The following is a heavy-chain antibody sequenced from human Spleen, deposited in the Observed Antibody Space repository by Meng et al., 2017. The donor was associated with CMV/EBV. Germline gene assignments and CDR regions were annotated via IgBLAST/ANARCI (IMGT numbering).Heavy chain of an antibody. Sequence: ASVKVSCKASGDTSTSNGFSWVRQAPGQGLEWMGIINPSGGSTSYAQKFQGRVTMTRDTSTSTVYMELSSLRSEDTAVYYCARGRGGSSDYWGQGTLVTVSS. J-gene: IGHJ4*02. CDR2: INPSGGST. CDR3: ARGRGGSSDY. V-gene: IGHV1-46*01. D-gene: IGHD2-2*01. CDR1: GDTSTSNG.